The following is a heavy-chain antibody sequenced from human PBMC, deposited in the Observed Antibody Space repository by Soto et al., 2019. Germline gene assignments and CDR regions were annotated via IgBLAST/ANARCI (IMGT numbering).Heavy chain of an antibody. CDR1: GGSISSYY. D-gene: IGHD6-19*01. Sequence: KTSETLSLTCTVSGGSISSYYWSWIRQPPGKGLEWIGYIYYSGSTNYNPSLKSRVTISVDTSKNQFSLKLSSVTAADTAVYYCASSSGWYPGTRGRFLGYFQHWGQGTLVTVSS. V-gene: IGHV4-59*01. CDR3: ASSSGWYPGTRGRFLGYFQH. J-gene: IGHJ1*01. CDR2: IYYSGST.